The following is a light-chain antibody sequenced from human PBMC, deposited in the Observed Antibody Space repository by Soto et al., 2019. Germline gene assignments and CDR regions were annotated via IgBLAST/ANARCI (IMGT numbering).Light chain of an antibody. J-gene: IGLJ3*02. V-gene: IGLV2-14*01. Sequence: QSALTQPASVSGSPGQSITISCTGTSSDIGDYNYVSWYQQHPGKAPTLMIYDVTDRPSGVSNRFSGSKSGNTASLTISGLQAEDEANYYCSSYSSSSALVFGGGTKVTVL. CDR2: DVT. CDR3: SSYSSSSALV. CDR1: SSDIGDYNY.